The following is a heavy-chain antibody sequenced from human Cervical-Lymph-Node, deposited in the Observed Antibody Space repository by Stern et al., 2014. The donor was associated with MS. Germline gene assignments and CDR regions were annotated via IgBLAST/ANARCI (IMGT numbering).Heavy chain of an antibody. V-gene: IGHV1-69*09. Sequence: QVQLVQSGAEVKKPGSSVKVSCKASGGTFSSYTISWVRQAPGQGLEWMGRIIPILGIANYAQKFQGRVTITADKSTSTAYMELSSLRSEDTAVYYCARDPHDSSGKIPDGMDVWGQGTTVTVSS. D-gene: IGHD3-22*01. CDR3: ARDPHDSSGKIPDGMDV. J-gene: IGHJ6*02. CDR1: GGTFSSYT. CDR2: IIPILGIA.